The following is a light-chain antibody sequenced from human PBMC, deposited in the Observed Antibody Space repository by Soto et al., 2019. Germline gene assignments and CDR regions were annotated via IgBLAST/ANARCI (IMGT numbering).Light chain of an antibody. J-gene: IGKJ5*01. Sequence: EIVMTQSPATLSVSPGDTATLSCRASQSVTSNLAWYQQKPGQAPRLLIYGASTRATGIPARFSGSGSGTEFTLTISSLPSEDVAVYYCQQYNNWTPITFGQGTRLEIK. CDR3: QQYNNWTPIT. V-gene: IGKV3-15*01. CDR2: GAS. CDR1: QSVTSN.